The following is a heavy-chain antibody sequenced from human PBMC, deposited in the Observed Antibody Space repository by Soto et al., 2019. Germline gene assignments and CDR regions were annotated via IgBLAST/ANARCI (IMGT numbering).Heavy chain of an antibody. Sequence: PGGSLRLSCAASGFTFSDYYMSWIRQAPGKGLEWVSYISSSGSTIYYADSVKGRFTISRDNAKNSLYLQMNSLRAEDTAVYYCASERERAYYDFWSGSRRYGMDVWGQGTTVTVSS. CDR1: GFTFSDYY. V-gene: IGHV3-11*01. D-gene: IGHD3-3*01. CDR3: ASERERAYYDFWSGSRRYGMDV. J-gene: IGHJ6*02. CDR2: ISSSGSTI.